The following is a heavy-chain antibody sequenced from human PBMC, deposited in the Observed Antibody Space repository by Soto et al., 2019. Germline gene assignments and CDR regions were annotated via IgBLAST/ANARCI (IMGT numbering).Heavy chain of an antibody. J-gene: IGHJ5*02. CDR1: GGSFSGYY. CDR2: INHSGST. V-gene: IGHV4-34*01. D-gene: IGHD5-18*01. CDR3: ARDSRIQLWFRANWFDP. Sequence: SETLSLTCAVYGGSFSGYYWSWIRQPPGKGLEWIGEINHSGSTNYNPSLKSRVTISVDTSKNQFSLKLSSVTAADTAVYYCARDSRIQLWFRANWFDPWGQGTLVTVSS.